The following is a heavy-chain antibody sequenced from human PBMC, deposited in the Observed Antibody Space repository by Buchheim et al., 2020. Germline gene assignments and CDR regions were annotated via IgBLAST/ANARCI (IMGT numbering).Heavy chain of an antibody. CDR1: EFTFKTYT. CDR2: ISGSSSYI. D-gene: IGHD6-6*01. V-gene: IGHV3-21*01. Sequence: EVQLVESGGGLVTPGGSLRLSCAAFEFTFKTYTMNWVRQAPGKGLEWVSSISGSSSYIYYADSVKGRFTISRDNAKNSVYLQMDSLRAEDTAVYYCARNLFSSSFRGIDPWGQGTL. CDR3: ARNLFSSSFRGIDP. J-gene: IGHJ5*02.